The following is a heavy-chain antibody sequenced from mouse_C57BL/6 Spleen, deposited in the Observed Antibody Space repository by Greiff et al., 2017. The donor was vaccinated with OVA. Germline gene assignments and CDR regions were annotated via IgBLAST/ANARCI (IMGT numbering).Heavy chain of an antibody. CDR1: GYAFSSSW. V-gene: IGHV1-82*01. Sequence: QVQLQQSGPELVKPGASVKISCKASGYAFSSSWMNWVKQRPGKGLEWIGRIYPGDGDTNYNGKFKGKATLTADKSSSTAYMQLSSLTSEDSAVYFCARSKNWDWFAYWGQGTLVTVSA. J-gene: IGHJ3*01. CDR2: IYPGDGDT. D-gene: IGHD4-1*01. CDR3: ARSKNWDWFAY.